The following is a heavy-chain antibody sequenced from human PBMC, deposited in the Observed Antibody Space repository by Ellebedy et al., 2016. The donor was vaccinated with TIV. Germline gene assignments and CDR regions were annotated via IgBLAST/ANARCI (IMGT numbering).Heavy chain of an antibody. Sequence: GESLKISXAASDSTFIMFDMNWVRQAPGKGLEWLSYISRSSERIHYADSVEGRFTISRDNAKKSLFLQMRSLRAEDSAVYYCAKDNEFSSSWYSPVDTFDIWGQGTTVTVSS. V-gene: IGHV3-48*01. D-gene: IGHD6-13*01. CDR2: ISRSSERI. CDR1: DSTFIMFD. J-gene: IGHJ3*02. CDR3: AKDNEFSSSWYSPVDTFDI.